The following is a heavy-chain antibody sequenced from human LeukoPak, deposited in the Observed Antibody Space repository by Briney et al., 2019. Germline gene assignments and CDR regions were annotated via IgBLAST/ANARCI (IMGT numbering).Heavy chain of an antibody. V-gene: IGHV4-34*01. CDR1: GGSFSGYY. CDR3: ARDYAGATFVGGSSIFDY. Sequence: PSETLSLTCAVYGGSFSGYYWSWIRQPPGKGLEWIGEINHSGSTYYNPSLKSRVTISVDTSKNQFSLKLSSVTAADTAVYYCARDYAGATFVGGSSIFDYWGQGTLVTVSS. J-gene: IGHJ4*02. CDR2: INHSGST. D-gene: IGHD1-26*01.